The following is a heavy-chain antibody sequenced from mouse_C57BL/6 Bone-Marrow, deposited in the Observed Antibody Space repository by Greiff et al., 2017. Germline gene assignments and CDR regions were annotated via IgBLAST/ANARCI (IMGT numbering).Heavy chain of an antibody. CDR3: ARSQRTYGNYVD. J-gene: IGHJ2*01. CDR2: IHPNSGST. D-gene: IGHD2-1*01. CDR1: GYTFTSYW. V-gene: IGHV1-64*01. Sequence: QVQLQQPGAELVKPGASVKLSCKASGYTFTSYWMHWVKQRPGQGLEWIGMIHPNSGSTNYNEKFKSKATLTVDKSSSTAYMQLSSLTSEDSAVYYCARSQRTYGNYVDWGQGTTLTVSS.